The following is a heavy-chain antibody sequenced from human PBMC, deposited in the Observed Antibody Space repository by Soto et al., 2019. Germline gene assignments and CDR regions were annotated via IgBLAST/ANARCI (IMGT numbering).Heavy chain of an antibody. CDR2: INHSGNT. V-gene: IGHV4-34*01. CDR1: GGSFNGYY. Sequence: QVQLPQWGAGLLKPSETLSLTCAVSGGSFNGYYWSWIRQPPGKGLEWIGEINHSGNTNYNPSFKSRVTMSVYTSKNQFSLTVSSVTAADTAVYYCARGGSVNYYYYYMDVWGKGTTVTVSS. CDR3: ARGGSVNYYYYYMDV. D-gene: IGHD3-10*01. J-gene: IGHJ6*03.